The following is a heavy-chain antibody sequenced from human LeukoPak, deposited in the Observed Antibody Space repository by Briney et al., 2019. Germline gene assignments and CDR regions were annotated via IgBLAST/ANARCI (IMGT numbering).Heavy chain of an antibody. J-gene: IGHJ5*02. CDR2: INPSGGST. D-gene: IGHD6-25*01. CDR3: ARDAVQTRSENWFDP. V-gene: IGHV1-46*01. Sequence: AASVKVSCKASGYTFTSYYMHRVRQAPGQGLEWMGIINPSGGSTSYAQKFQGRVTMTRDTSTSTVYMELSSLRSEDTAVYYCARDAVQTRSENWFDPWGQGTLVTVSS. CDR1: GYTFTSYY.